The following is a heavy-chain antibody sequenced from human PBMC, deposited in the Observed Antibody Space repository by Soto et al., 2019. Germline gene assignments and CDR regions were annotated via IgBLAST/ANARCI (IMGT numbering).Heavy chain of an antibody. CDR1: GGTFRSYA. V-gene: IGHV1-69*13. J-gene: IGHJ3*02. CDR2: FIPIFCSA. D-gene: IGHD2-21*02. Sequence: SEKVSCKASGGTFRSYAILWVRQAPGQGLEWMGGFIPIFCSANYAQKFQGRLKITAEESTSTGYMELSSLRSEDTAVYYFARGHRGGNSGVFDIWGQGTMVTVSS. CDR3: ARGHRGGNSGVFDI.